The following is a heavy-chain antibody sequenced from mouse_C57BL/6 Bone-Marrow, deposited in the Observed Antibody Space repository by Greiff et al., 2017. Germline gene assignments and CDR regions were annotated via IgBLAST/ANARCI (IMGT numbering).Heavy chain of an antibody. D-gene: IGHD1-1*01. CDR1: GYTFTSYW. Sequence: VQLQQSGAELVKPGASVKLSCKASGYTFTSYWMQWVKQRPGQGLEWIGEIDPSDSYTNYNQKFKGKATLTVDTSSSTAYMQLSGLTSEDSAVYYCAREDYGSTFDVWGTGTTVTVSS. CDR2: IDPSDSYT. CDR3: AREDYGSTFDV. V-gene: IGHV1-50*01. J-gene: IGHJ1*03.